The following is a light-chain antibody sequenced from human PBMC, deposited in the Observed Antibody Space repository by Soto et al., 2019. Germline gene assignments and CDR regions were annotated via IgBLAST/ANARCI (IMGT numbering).Light chain of an antibody. CDR2: GAS. V-gene: IGKV3-20*01. CDR1: QSVSSRY. J-gene: IGKJ4*01. CDR3: HQYDSSPLT. Sequence: EIALTQSPGTLSLSPGERATLSCRASQSVSSRYVAWYQHKPGQAPRLLIYGASSRATGIPDRFSGSGSGTDFTLTIGRLEPEDFAVYYCHQYDSSPLTFGGGTKVEIK.